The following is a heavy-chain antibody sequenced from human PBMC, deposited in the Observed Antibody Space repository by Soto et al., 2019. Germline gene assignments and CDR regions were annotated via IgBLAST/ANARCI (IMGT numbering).Heavy chain of an antibody. V-gene: IGHV4-39*01. CDR3: ARSPYSNYVWWFDP. CDR2: IYYSGST. J-gene: IGHJ5*02. Sequence: QLQLQESGPGLVKPSETLSLTCTVSGGSISSSSYFWGWIRQPPGKGLEWIGSIYYSGSTYYNPSLKSRVTISVDTSKNQFSLKLSSVTAADTAVYYCARSPYSNYVWWFDPWGQGTLVTVSS. CDR1: GGSISSSSYF. D-gene: IGHD4-4*01.